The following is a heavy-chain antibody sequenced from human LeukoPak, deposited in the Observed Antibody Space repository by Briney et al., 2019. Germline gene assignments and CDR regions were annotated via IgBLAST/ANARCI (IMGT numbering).Heavy chain of an antibody. Sequence: GGSLRLSCAASGFTFDDYGMSWVRQAPGKGLEWVAFIRYDGSNKYYADSVKGRFTISRDNAKNTLHLQMNSLRAEDTAVYYCARGARGSGTASDYWGQGTLVTVSS. CDR1: GFTFDDYG. CDR2: IRYDGSNK. CDR3: ARGARGSGTASDY. D-gene: IGHD3-10*01. J-gene: IGHJ4*02. V-gene: IGHV3-30*02.